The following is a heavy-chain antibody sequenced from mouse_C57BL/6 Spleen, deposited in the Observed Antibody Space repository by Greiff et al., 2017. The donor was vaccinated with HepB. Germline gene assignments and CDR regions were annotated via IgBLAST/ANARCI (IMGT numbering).Heavy chain of an antibody. CDR2: ISSGGSYT. V-gene: IGHV5-6*01. J-gene: IGHJ2*01. Sequence: EVQRVESGGDLVKPGGSLKLSCAASLFTFSSYGMSWVRQTPDKRLEWVATISSGGSYTYYPDSVKGRFTISRDNAKNTLYLQMSSLKSEDTAMYYCARQEYDYDEGGFDYWGQGTTLTVSS. D-gene: IGHD2-4*01. CDR1: LFTFSSYG. CDR3: ARQEYDYDEGGFDY.